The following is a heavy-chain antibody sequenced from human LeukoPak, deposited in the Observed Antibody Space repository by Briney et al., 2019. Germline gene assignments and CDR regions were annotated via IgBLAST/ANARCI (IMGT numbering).Heavy chain of an antibody. CDR3: AKVAGDCSGGSCYSGGEYYFDY. CDR1: GFSVSSFG. CDR2: ISVDGETA. Sequence: PGGSLRLSRAVSGFSVSSFGMSWVRQAPGKGLEWISAISVDGETAYYADSVKGRFIISRDNSKNTLYLQLSSLRAEDTAVYYCAKVAGDCSGGSCYSGGEYYFDYWGQGTLVTVSS. J-gene: IGHJ4*02. D-gene: IGHD2-15*01. V-gene: IGHV3-23*01.